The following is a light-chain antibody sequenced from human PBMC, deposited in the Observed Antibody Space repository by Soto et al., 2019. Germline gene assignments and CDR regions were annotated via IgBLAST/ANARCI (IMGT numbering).Light chain of an antibody. V-gene: IGLV2-23*02. CDR2: EVT. CDR1: SSDVGSYNL. Sequence: QSVLTQPASVSGSPGQPITISCTGTSSDVGSYNLVSWYQQHPGKAPKLMIYEVTKRPSGVSNRFSGSKSGNTASLTISGLQAEDEADYSCCSYAGTTTSYVFGPGTKVTVL. CDR3: CSYAGTTTSYV. J-gene: IGLJ1*01.